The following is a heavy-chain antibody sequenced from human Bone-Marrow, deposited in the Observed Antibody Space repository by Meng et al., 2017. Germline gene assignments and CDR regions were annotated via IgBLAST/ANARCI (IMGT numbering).Heavy chain of an antibody. Sequence: SETLSLTCTVSGGSISSYYWSWIRQPPGKGLEWIGYIYYSGSTNYNPSLKSRVTIPVDTSKSQFSLKLSSVTAADTAVYYCAGLTYGMDVWGQGTTVTVSS. CDR3: AGLTYGMDV. CDR2: IYYSGST. CDR1: GGSISSYY. J-gene: IGHJ6*02. V-gene: IGHV4-59*01.